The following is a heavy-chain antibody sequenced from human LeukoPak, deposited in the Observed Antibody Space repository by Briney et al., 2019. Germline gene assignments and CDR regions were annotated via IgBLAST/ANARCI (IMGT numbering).Heavy chain of an antibody. V-gene: IGHV3-13*01. D-gene: IGHD2-15*01. CDR3: ARALLGYCSGGSCYSGGGFDP. CDR1: GFTFSSYD. J-gene: IGHJ5*02. Sequence: GGSLRLSCAASGFTFSSYDMHWVRQAPGKGLEWVSAICTAGDTYYPGSVKGRFTISRENAKNSLYLQMNSLRAGDTAVYYCARALLGYCSGGSCYSGGGFDPWGQGTLVTVSS. CDR2: ICTAGDT.